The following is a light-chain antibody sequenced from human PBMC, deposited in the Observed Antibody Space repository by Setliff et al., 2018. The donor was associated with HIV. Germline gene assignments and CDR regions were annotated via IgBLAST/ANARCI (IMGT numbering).Light chain of an antibody. CDR2: QAT. CDR1: SSDVGRYNI. V-gene: IGLV2-23*01. J-gene: IGLJ1*01. CDR3: CSNTGSNTYV. Sequence: QSVLTQPASVSGSPGQSITISCTGTSSDVGRYNIVSWYQQHPGKAPKLMIYQATKRPSGVSNRFSGSKSGNTASLTISGLQAEDEADYYCCSNTGSNTYVIGSGTKVT.